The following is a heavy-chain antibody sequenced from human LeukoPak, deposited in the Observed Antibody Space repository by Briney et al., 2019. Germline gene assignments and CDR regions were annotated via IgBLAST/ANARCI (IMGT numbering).Heavy chain of an antibody. Sequence: PSETLSLTCAVYGGSFRGYYWSWIRQPPGKGLEWIGEINHSGSTNYNPSLKSRVTISVDTSKNQFSLKLSSVTAADTAVYYCARTIDSGSSRYAFDIWGQGTMVTVSS. V-gene: IGHV4-34*01. CDR3: ARTIDSGSSRYAFDI. CDR2: INHSGST. J-gene: IGHJ3*02. D-gene: IGHD1-26*01. CDR1: GGSFRGYY.